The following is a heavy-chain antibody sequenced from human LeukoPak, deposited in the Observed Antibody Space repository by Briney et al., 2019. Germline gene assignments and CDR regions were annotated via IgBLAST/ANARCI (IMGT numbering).Heavy chain of an antibody. D-gene: IGHD3-3*01. V-gene: IGHV1-2*06. CDR2: INPNSGGT. Sequence: RASVKVSCTASGYTFSSYGINWVRQAPGQGLEWMGRINPNSGGTNYAQKFQGRVTMTRDTSISTAYMELSRLRSDDTAVYYCAIDYDFGDYWGQGTLVTVSS. CDR3: AIDYDFGDY. CDR1: GYTFSSYG. J-gene: IGHJ4*02.